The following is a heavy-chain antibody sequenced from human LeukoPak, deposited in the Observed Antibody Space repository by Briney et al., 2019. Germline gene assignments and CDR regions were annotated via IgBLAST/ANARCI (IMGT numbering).Heavy chain of an antibody. CDR1: GFTFSSYS. CDR3: ARDGWLGELFDY. V-gene: IGHV3-21*01. CDR2: ISSSSSYI. Sequence: GGSLRLSCAASGFTFSSYSMNWVRQAPGKGLEWVSSISSSSSYIYYADSVKGRFTISRDNAKNSLYLQMNSLRAEDTAVYYCARDGWLGELFDYWGQGTLVTVSS. D-gene: IGHD3-10*01. J-gene: IGHJ4*02.